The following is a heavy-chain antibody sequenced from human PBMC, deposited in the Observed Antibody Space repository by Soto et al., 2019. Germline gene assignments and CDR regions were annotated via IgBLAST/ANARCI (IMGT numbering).Heavy chain of an antibody. CDR3: ARVHSGSYYYGLGV. J-gene: IGHJ6*02. CDR2: ISNSGSA. CDR1: GGSISSYY. Sequence: SETLSLTCTVSGGSISSYYWNWIRQPPGKGLEWIGYISNSGSANYNPSLKSRVTISLDTSKNQFSLKLSSVTAADTAVYYCARVHSGSYYYGLGVWGQGTTVTVSS. V-gene: IGHV4-59*01. D-gene: IGHD1-26*01.